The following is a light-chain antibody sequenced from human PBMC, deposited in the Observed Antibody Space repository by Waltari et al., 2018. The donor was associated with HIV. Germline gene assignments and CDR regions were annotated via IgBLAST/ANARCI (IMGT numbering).Light chain of an antibody. CDR3: SSYGGSRNWL. J-gene: IGLJ2*01. Sequence: QSALTQPASVSGSPGQSITISCTGTSSDIGNYNLVSWYQQHPGKAPKFIIYEAIKRPSGVSDRISGSKSANPASLTISGLQAEDEADYYCSSYGGSRNWLFGGGTKLTVL. CDR2: EAI. CDR1: SSDIGNYNL. V-gene: IGLV2-23*01.